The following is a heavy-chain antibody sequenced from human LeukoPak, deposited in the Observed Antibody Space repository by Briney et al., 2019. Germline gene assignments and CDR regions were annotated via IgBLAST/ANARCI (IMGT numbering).Heavy chain of an antibody. CDR1: GFSFSSYA. V-gene: IGHV3-23*01. Sequence: GGSLRLSCAASGFSFSSYAMSWVRQAPGKGLEWVSGISGSDGSTYYADSVKGRFTISRDHSKNITSLQMNSLRAEDTAVYYCASLNYEGAFDIWGQGTMVTVSS. J-gene: IGHJ3*02. CDR3: ASLNYEGAFDI. CDR2: ISGSDGST. D-gene: IGHD1-7*01.